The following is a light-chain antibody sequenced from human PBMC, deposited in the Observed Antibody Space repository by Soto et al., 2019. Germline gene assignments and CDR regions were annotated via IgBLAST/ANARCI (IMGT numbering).Light chain of an antibody. CDR1: ETVDSN. Sequence: EKVITQSPDAPAAPARDGAAGACRASETVDSNVAWYQLKPGQAPRLLIHGAFTRVTGVPARFSGSGSGTDFTLTISSLQPEDFATYYCQQLNSYPLTCGGGTTVDIK. CDR2: GAF. J-gene: IGKJ4*01. V-gene: IGKV3-15*01. CDR3: QQLNSYPLT.